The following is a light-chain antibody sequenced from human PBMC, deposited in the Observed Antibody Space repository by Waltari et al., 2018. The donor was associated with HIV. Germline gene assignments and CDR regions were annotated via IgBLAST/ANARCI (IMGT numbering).Light chain of an antibody. CDR2: DVS. CDR1: SSDVGGYNY. CDR3: CSYAGTYTRV. V-gene: IGLV2-11*01. J-gene: IGLJ3*02. Sequence: QSALTQPRSVSGSPGQSVTISCPGTSSDVGGYNYVSWYQPHPGKAPNPLIYDVSKRPSGVPDRFSGSKSGNTASLTISGLQAEDEADYYCCSYAGTYTRVFGGGTKLTVL.